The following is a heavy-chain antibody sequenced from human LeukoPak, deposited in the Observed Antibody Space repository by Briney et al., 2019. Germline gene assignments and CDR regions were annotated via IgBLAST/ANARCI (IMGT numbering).Heavy chain of an antibody. CDR2: IYHSGST. Sequence: PSETLSLTCTVSGYSISSGYYWGWIRQPPGKGLEWIGSIYHSGSTYYNPSLKSRVTISVDTSKNQFSLKLSSVTAADTAVYYCARGSSGVLWFGELSSYMDVWGKGTTVTISS. CDR1: GYSISSGYY. D-gene: IGHD3-10*01. V-gene: IGHV4-38-2*02. J-gene: IGHJ6*03. CDR3: ARGSSGVLWFGELSSYMDV.